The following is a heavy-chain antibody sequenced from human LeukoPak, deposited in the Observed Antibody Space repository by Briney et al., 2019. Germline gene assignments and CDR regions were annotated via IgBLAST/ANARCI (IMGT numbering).Heavy chain of an antibody. J-gene: IGHJ3*02. CDR2: IRSKAHGGTT. Sequence: GGSLRLSCAASGFTFSSYAMSWVRQAPGKGLEWVSFIRSKAHGGTTEYAASVKGRFTISRDDSKSIAYLQMNSLKTEDTAVYYCTPTYYDHVWAFDIWGHGTMVTVSS. V-gene: IGHV3-49*04. CDR3: TPTYYDHVWAFDI. D-gene: IGHD3-16*01. CDR1: GFTFSSYA.